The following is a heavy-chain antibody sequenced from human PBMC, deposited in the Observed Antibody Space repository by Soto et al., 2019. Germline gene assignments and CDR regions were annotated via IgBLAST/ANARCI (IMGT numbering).Heavy chain of an antibody. D-gene: IGHD2-15*01. CDR1: GFTISDAF. CDR3: VKDKIEDVVAHRFDP. Sequence: EVQLVESGGDLVTPGGSLRLSCAASGFTISDAFMSWVRQAPGKGLEWVGRIQSKPAGGTIDYPAPVKDRFTISRDDSKNTLYRQMNSLKSEDTAVYYCVKDKIEDVVAHRFDPWGQGTLVTVSS. CDR2: IQSKPAGGTI. J-gene: IGHJ5*02. V-gene: IGHV3-15*01.